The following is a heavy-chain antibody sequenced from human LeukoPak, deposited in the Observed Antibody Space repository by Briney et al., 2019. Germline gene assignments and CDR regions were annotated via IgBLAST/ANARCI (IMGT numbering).Heavy chain of an antibody. V-gene: IGHV3-74*01. Sequence: GGSLRLSCAASGFTFSSYWMHWVRQAPGKGLGWVSRINSDGSSTSYADSVKGRFTISRDNAKNTLYLQMNSLRAEDTAVYYCARAPRGSSTSCFYWGQGTLVTVSS. D-gene: IGHD2-2*01. CDR3: ARAPRGSSTSCFY. CDR1: GFTFSSYW. CDR2: INSDGSST. J-gene: IGHJ4*02.